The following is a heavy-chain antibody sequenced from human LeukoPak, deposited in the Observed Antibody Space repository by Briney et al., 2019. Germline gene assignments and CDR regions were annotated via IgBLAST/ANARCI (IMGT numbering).Heavy chain of an antibody. CDR1: GGSIGSGVNY. D-gene: IGHD6-6*01. CDR3: ARAEPSSSINQVFDY. V-gene: IGHV4-31*03. J-gene: IGHJ4*02. CDR2: IYYSGST. Sequence: SETLSLTCIVSGGSIGSGVNYGSGFRQPPGKGLEWIGYIYYSGSTYYNPSLKSRVTISVDTSKNQFSLKLSSVTAADTAVYYCARAEPSSSINQVFDYWGQGTLVTVSS.